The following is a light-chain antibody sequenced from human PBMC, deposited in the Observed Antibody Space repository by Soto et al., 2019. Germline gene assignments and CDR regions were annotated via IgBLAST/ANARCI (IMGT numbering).Light chain of an antibody. CDR2: DVS. CDR1: SSDVGGYNY. V-gene: IGLV2-14*01. CDR3: SSYTSSSTLVV. J-gene: IGLJ2*01. Sequence: QSVLTQPASVSGSPGQSITISCTGTSSDVGGYNYVSWYQQHPGKAPKLMIYDVSNRPSGVSNRFSGSKSGNTASLTISGLQAEDEADYYCSSYTSSSTLVVFGEGTTVTVL.